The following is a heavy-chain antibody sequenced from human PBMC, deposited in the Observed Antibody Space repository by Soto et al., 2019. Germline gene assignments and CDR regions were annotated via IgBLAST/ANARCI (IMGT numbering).Heavy chain of an antibody. Sequence: GGSLRLSCAASGFTFSSYSMNWVRQAPGKGLEWVSYISSSNSTIYYADSVKGRFTISRDNAKNSLYLQMNSLRDEDTAVYYCARESRFLEWLSLNWFDPWGQGTLVTVSS. V-gene: IGHV3-48*02. CDR1: GFTFSSYS. CDR3: ARESRFLEWLSLNWFDP. CDR2: ISSSNSTI. J-gene: IGHJ5*02. D-gene: IGHD3-3*01.